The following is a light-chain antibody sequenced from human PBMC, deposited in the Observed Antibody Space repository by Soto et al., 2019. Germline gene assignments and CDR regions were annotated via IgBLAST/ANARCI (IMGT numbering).Light chain of an antibody. J-gene: IGLJ1*01. CDR2: DVS. V-gene: IGLV2-14*03. CDR1: SSDIGSYDY. Sequence: QSALTQPASVSGSPGQSITVSCTGTSSDIGSYDYVSWYQQHPGKVPKLIIYDVSNRPSGVSNRFSGSKSGNTASLTISGLQAEDEADYYCISFTTAYTHVFGSGTKLTVL. CDR3: ISFTTAYTHV.